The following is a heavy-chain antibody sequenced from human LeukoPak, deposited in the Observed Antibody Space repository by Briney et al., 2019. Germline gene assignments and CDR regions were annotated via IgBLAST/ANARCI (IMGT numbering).Heavy chain of an antibody. V-gene: IGHV4-38-2*02. Sequence: PSETLSLTCTVSGYSISSGYYWGWIRQPPGKGLEWIGSIYHSGSTYYNPSLKSRVTISVDTSKNQFSLKLSSVTAADTAVYYCARSRCSSTSCYAQFDYWGQGTLVTVSS. J-gene: IGHJ4*02. CDR3: ARSRCSSTSCYAQFDY. CDR2: IYHSGST. CDR1: GYSISSGYY. D-gene: IGHD2-2*01.